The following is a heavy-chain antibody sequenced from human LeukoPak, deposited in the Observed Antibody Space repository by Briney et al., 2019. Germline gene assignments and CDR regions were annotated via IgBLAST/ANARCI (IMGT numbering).Heavy chain of an antibody. CDR3: AKPSGSGVDY. V-gene: IGHV3-21*01. Sequence: GGSLRLSCAASAFSFSNYNMNWVRQAPGKGLEWVSSITSSGSYIYYADSVKGRFIITRDNFKNTLYLQMNSLRLEDMAVYYCAKPSGSGVDYWGRGTRVTVSS. CDR2: ITSSGSYI. D-gene: IGHD1-26*01. J-gene: IGHJ4*02. CDR1: AFSFSNYN.